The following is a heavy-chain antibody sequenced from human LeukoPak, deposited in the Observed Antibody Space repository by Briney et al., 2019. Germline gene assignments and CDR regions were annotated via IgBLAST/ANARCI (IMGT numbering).Heavy chain of an antibody. Sequence: GGSLRLSCAASGFTFSSYWMHWVRQAPGKGLVWVSRINTDGSSTSYADSVKGRFTISRDNAKNTLYLQMNSLRAEDTAVYYCARVEGYCSSTSCPVDAFDIWGQGTMVTVSS. D-gene: IGHD2-2*01. CDR2: INTDGSST. J-gene: IGHJ3*02. CDR1: GFTFSSYW. V-gene: IGHV3-74*01. CDR3: ARVEGYCSSTSCPVDAFDI.